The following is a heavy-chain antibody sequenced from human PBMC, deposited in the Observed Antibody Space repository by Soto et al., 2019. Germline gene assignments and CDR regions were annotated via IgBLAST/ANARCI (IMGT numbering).Heavy chain of an antibody. J-gene: IGHJ3*02. CDR3: AKDRYSSSWYVLSDAFDI. V-gene: IGHV3-23*01. CDR2: ISGSGGST. CDR1: GFTFSSYA. Sequence: VGSLRLSCAASGFTFSSYAMSWVRQAPGKGLEWVSAISGSGGSTYYADSVKGRFPISRDNSKNTLYLQMNSLRAEDTAVYYCAKDRYSSSWYVLSDAFDIWGQGTMVTVSS. D-gene: IGHD6-13*01.